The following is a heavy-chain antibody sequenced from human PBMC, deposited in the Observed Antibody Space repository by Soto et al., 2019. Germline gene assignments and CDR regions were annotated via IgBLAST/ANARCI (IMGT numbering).Heavy chain of an antibody. CDR1: GYSFTSYW. D-gene: IGHD2-2*01. J-gene: IGHJ6*02. CDR3: EWVNCSSPSCYLGYYYYYGMDV. V-gene: IGHV5-10-1*01. Sequence: PGETLKISCKGSGYSFTSYWISWVRQMPGKGLEWMGRIDPSDSYTNYSPSFQGHVTISADKSISTAYLQWSSLKASDTAMYYCEWVNCSSPSCYLGYYYYYGMDVWGQGTTVTVSS. CDR2: IDPSDSYT.